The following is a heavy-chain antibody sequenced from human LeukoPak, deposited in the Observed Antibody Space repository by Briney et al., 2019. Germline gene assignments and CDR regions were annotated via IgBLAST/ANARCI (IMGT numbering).Heavy chain of an antibody. CDR2: IIPIFGTA. J-gene: IGHJ6*03. CDR3: AKDSKIVGATFRSYHYKDV. D-gene: IGHD1-26*01. V-gene: IGHV1-69*13. Sequence: GASVKVSCKASGGTFSSYAISWVRQAPGQGLEWMGGIIPIFGTANYAQKFQGRVTITADESTSTAYMELSSLRSEDTAVYYCAKDSKIVGATFRSYHYKDVWGKGTAVTVSS. CDR1: GGTFSSYA.